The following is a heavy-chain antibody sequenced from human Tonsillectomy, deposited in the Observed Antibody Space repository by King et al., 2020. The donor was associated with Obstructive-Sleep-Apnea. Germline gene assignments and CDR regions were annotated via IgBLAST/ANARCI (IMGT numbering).Heavy chain of an antibody. J-gene: IGHJ6*02. CDR3: ARVYSYYYGSGSYYYYYGMDV. V-gene: IGHV1-8*01. Sequence: QLVQSGAEVKKPGASVKVSCKASGYTFTSYDINWVRQATGQGLEWMGWRNPNSGNTGYAQKFQGRVTMTRNTSISTAYMELSSLRSEDTALYYCARVYSYYYGSGSYYYYYGMDVWGQGTTVTVSS. D-gene: IGHD3-10*01. CDR2: RNPNSGNT. CDR1: GYTFTSYD.